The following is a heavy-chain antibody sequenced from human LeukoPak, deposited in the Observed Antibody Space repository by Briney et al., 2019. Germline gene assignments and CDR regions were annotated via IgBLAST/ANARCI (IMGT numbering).Heavy chain of an antibody. Sequence: SETLSLTCSVSGGSISSSHYYCDWVRQPAGKGLEWIGRISSSGSTTYNPSLQSRVTMSVGTSNNHFSLRLTSVTAADTALYFCTIFVVADSDAFEIWGQGTMVTVSS. V-gene: IGHV4-61*02. CDR2: ISSSGST. J-gene: IGHJ3*02. CDR3: TIFVVADSDAFEI. D-gene: IGHD3-3*02. CDR1: GGSISSSHYY.